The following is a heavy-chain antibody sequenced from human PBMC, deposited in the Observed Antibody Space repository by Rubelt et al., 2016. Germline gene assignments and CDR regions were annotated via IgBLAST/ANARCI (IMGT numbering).Heavy chain of an antibody. Sequence: GKGLEWVSAISGSGGSTYYADSVKGRFTISRDNSKNTLYLQMNSLRAEDTAVYYCARGDWQQLTPWGQGTLVTVSS. V-gene: IGHV3-23*01. D-gene: IGHD6-13*01. J-gene: IGHJ5*02. CDR3: ARGDWQQLTP. CDR2: ISGSGGST.